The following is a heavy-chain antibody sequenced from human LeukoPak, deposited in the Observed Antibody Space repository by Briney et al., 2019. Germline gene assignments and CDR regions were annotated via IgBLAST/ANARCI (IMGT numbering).Heavy chain of an antibody. CDR2: IYPGDSDT. J-gene: IGHJ4*02. V-gene: IGHV5-51*01. Sequence: GESLKISCKGSGYSFTSYCIGWVRQMPGKGLEWMGIIYPGDSDTRYSPSFQGQVTISADKSISTAYLQWSSLKASDTAMYYCARQGSMYYYDSSGYYWGQGTLVTVSS. D-gene: IGHD3-22*01. CDR1: GYSFTSYC. CDR3: ARQGSMYYYDSSGYY.